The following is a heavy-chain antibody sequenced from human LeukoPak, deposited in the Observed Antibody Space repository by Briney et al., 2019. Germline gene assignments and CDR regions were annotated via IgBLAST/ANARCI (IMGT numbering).Heavy chain of an antibody. V-gene: IGHV3-30-3*01. Sequence: PGRSLRLSCAASGFTFSSYAMHWVRQAPGKGLEWVAVISYDGSNKYYADSVKGRFTISRDNSKNTLYLQMNSLRAEDTALYYCAKDARITMIVVVSYFDYWGQGTLVTVSS. D-gene: IGHD3-22*01. CDR3: AKDARITMIVVVSYFDY. CDR1: GFTFSSYA. J-gene: IGHJ4*02. CDR2: ISYDGSNK.